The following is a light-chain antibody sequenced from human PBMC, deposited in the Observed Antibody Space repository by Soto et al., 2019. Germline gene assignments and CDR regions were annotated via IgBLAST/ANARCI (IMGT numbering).Light chain of an antibody. V-gene: IGLV1-51*01. CDR3: GTWDSSLSVHDV. CDR1: SSNIGNNY. J-gene: IGLJ1*01. Sequence: QSVLTQPPSVSAAAGQKVTISCSGSSSNIGNNYVSWYQQLPGTAPKLLIYDNNKRPSGIPDRFSGSKSGTSATLGITGLQTGDEADYYCGTWDSSLSVHDVFGTGTKLTVL. CDR2: DNN.